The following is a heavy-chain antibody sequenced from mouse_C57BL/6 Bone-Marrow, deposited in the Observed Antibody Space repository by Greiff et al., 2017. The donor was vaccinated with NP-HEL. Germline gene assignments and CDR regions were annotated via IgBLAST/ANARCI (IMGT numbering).Heavy chain of an antibody. Sequence: EVQVVESGEGLVKPGGSLKLSCAASGFTFSSYAMSWVRQTPEKRLEWVAYISSGGDYIYYADTVKGRFTISRDNARNTLYLQMSSLKSEDTAMYYCTRGDDYDFYFDYWGQGTTLTVSS. CDR2: ISSGGDYI. V-gene: IGHV5-9-1*02. D-gene: IGHD2-4*01. CDR1: GFTFSSYA. CDR3: TRGDDYDFYFDY. J-gene: IGHJ2*01.